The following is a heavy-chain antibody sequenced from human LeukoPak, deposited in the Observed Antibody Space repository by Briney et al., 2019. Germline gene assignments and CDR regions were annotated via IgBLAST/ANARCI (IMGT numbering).Heavy chain of an antibody. D-gene: IGHD3-10*01. CDR3: ARGRSLLWFGELLLNWFDP. CDR1: GGSISSSSYY. V-gene: IGHV4-39*01. Sequence: SETLSLTCTVPGGSISSSSYYWGWIRHPPGKGLEWIGSIYYSGSTYYNPSLKSRVTISVDTSKNQFSLKLGSVTAADTAVYYCARGRSLLWFGELLLNWFDPWGQGTLVTVSS. J-gene: IGHJ5*02. CDR2: IYYSGST.